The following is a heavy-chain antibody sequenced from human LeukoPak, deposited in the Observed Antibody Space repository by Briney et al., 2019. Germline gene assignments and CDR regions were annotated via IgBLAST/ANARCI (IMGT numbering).Heavy chain of an antibody. V-gene: IGHV3-30*03. CDR2: ISYDGSNK. D-gene: IGHD3-3*01. CDR3: ARGQGLRFLEWLSWFDP. CDR1: GFTFSSYG. J-gene: IGHJ5*02. Sequence: GGSLRLSCAASGFTFSSYGMHWVRQAPGKGLEWVAVISYDGSNKYYADSVKGRFTISRDNSKNTLYLQMNSLRAEDTAVYYCARGQGLRFLEWLSWFDPWGQGTLVTVSS.